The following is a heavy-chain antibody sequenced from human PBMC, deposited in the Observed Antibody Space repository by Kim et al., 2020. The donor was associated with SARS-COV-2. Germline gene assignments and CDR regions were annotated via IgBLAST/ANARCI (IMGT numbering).Heavy chain of an antibody. Sequence: ASVKVSCKASGYTFTSYYMHWVRQAPGQGLEWMGIINPSGGSTSYAQKFQGRVTMTRDTSTSKVYMELSSLRSEDTAVYYCARDGSQYYYDSSGYYPAFDYWGQGTLVTVSS. J-gene: IGHJ4*02. CDR3: ARDGSQYYYDSSGYYPAFDY. V-gene: IGHV1-46*01. CDR1: GYTFTSYY. D-gene: IGHD3-22*01. CDR2: INPSGGST.